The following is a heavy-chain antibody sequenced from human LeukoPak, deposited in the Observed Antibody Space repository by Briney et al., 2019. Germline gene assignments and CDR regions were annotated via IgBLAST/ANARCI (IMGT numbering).Heavy chain of an antibody. D-gene: IGHD3-22*01. CDR2: INPSGGST. CDR1: GYTFTSYY. V-gene: IGHV1-46*01. CDR3: ARYRANYYDSSGYFDQ. J-gene: IGHJ4*02. Sequence: ASVNVSCKASGYTFTSYYMHWVRQAPGQGLEWMGIINPSGGSTNYAQKFQGRVTMTRDTSMSTVYMELSSLRSEDTAVYYCARYRANYYDSSGYFDQWGQGTLVTISS.